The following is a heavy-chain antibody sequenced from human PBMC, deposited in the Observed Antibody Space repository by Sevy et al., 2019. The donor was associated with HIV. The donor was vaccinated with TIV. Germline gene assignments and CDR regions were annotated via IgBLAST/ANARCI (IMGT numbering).Heavy chain of an antibody. CDR2: IGYDGTDK. Sequence: GGSLRLSCTASGFTFSYYGMHCVRQAPGKGLEWVAFIGYDGTDKYYSESVKGRFAISRDNSKNTVFLEMNSLRTDDTAIYYCAKNTASAGTGGFDYWGQGALVTVSS. J-gene: IGHJ4*02. V-gene: IGHV3-30*02. CDR3: AKNTASAGTGGFDY. D-gene: IGHD6-13*01. CDR1: GFTFSYYG.